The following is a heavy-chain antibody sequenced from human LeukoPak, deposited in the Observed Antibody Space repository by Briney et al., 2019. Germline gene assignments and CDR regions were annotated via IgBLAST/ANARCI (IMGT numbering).Heavy chain of an antibody. CDR1: GGSFSGYY. V-gene: IGHV4-34*01. CDR2: INHSGST. CDR3: ARTHRYGSGRRFFDY. Sequence: PSETLSLTCAVYGGSFSGYYWGWIRQPPGKGLEWIGEINHSGSTNYNPSLKSRVTISVDTSKNQFSLKLSSVTAADTAVYYCARTHRYGSGRRFFDYWGQGTLVTVSS. J-gene: IGHJ4*02. D-gene: IGHD3-10*01.